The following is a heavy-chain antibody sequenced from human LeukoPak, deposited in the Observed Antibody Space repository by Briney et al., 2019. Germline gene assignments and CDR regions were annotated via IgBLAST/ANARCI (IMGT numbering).Heavy chain of an antibody. D-gene: IGHD3-10*01. J-gene: IGHJ4*02. V-gene: IGHV1-18*01. CDR1: GGTFSSYA. CDR3: ARDQDDYASGSYYMPADY. Sequence: GASVKVSCKASGGTFSSYAISWVRQAPGQGLEWMGWISGYNGNTNYAQKLQGRVTMTTDTSTSIAYMEMRSLRSDDTAVYYCARDQDDYASGSYYMPADYWGQGTLVTVSS. CDR2: ISGYNGNT.